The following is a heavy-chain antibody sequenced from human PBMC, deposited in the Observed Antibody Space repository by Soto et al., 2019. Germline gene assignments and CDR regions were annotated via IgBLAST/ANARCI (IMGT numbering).Heavy chain of an antibody. V-gene: IGHV1-69*13. D-gene: IGHD6-13*01. CDR2: IIPIFGTA. CDR3: ARGVRMSIAAAENYGMEV. J-gene: IGHJ6*02. CDR1: GCTFSSYA. Sequence: SVKVSCKASGCTFSSYAISWVRQAPGQGLEWMGGIIPIFGTANYAQKFQGRVTITADESTSTAYMELSSPRSEDTAVYYCARGVRMSIAAAENYGMEVWGQGTTVIVSS.